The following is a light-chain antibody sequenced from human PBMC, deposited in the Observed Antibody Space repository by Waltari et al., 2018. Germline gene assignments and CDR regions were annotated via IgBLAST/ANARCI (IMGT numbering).Light chain of an antibody. Sequence: DIQMTQSPSSLYVSVGDRVTITCQATQDIRNYLSWDQQKPGRAPKLLIYDASNLETGVPSRFSGSGSGTDFTFTITSLQPEDSATYFCQQYDSVPFTFGPGTTV. J-gene: IGKJ3*01. V-gene: IGKV1-33*01. CDR2: DAS. CDR3: QQYDSVPFT. CDR1: QDIRNY.